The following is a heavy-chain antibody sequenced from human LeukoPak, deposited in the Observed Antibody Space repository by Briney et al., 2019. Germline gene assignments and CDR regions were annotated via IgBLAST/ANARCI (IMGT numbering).Heavy chain of an antibody. J-gene: IGHJ4*02. Sequence: SETLSLTCSVYGGSFSGYYWSWIRQPPGKGLEWIVEINHSGSTNYNPSLKSRVTISVETSKNQFSLKQSSVTAADTAVYYCARKGGPIVGATHFDYWGQGTLVTVSS. CDR2: INHSGST. V-gene: IGHV4-34*01. CDR1: GGSFSGYY. D-gene: IGHD1-26*01. CDR3: ARKGGPIVGATHFDY.